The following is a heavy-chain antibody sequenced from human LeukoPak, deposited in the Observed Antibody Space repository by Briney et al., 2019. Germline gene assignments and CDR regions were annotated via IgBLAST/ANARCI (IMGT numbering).Heavy chain of an antibody. CDR3: ARDRGRGNYYYGLDV. CDR1: GGSLRSYY. J-gene: IGHJ6*02. D-gene: IGHD1-14*01. CDR2: IYHSGST. V-gene: IGHV4-4*07. Sequence: SETLSLTCTVSGGSLRSYYWSWIRQPAGKGLEWIGRIYHSGSTNENLSLKSRVTMSVDTSKNQFSLRLSSVTAADTAVYYCARDRGRGNYYYGLDVWGQGTTVTVSS.